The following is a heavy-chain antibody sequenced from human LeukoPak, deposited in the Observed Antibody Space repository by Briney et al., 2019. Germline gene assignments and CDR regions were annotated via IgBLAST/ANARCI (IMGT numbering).Heavy chain of an antibody. Sequence: SETLSLTCTVSGGSISSYYWSWIRQPPGKGLERIGYIYYSGSTNYNPSLKSRVTISVDTSKNQFSLKLSSVTAADTAVYYCARVTYYYDSSGRTNWFDPWGQGTLVTVSS. J-gene: IGHJ5*02. V-gene: IGHV4-59*01. CDR3: ARVTYYYDSSGRTNWFDP. D-gene: IGHD3-22*01. CDR2: IYYSGST. CDR1: GGSISSYY.